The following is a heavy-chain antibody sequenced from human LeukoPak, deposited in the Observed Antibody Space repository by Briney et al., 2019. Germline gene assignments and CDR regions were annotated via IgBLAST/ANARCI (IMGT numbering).Heavy chain of an antibody. J-gene: IGHJ4*02. CDR2: ISGSGDGT. D-gene: IGHD5-18*01. V-gene: IGHV3-23*01. CDR3: AKVLTIQLWDPFDY. Sequence: PGGSLRLSCAASGFTFSRYAMSWVRQAPGKGLEWVSLISGSGDGTYYADSVRGRFIISRDNSKNTLYLQMNSLRAEDTAVYYCAKVLTIQLWDPFDYWGQGTLVTVSS. CDR1: GFTFSRYA.